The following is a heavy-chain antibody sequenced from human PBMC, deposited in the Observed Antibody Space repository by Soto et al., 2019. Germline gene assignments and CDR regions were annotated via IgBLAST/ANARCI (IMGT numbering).Heavy chain of an antibody. V-gene: IGHV3-30-3*01. CDR3: ARDSSSSWDYFDY. D-gene: IGHD6-6*01. J-gene: IGHJ4*02. Sequence: QVQLVKSGGGVVQPGRSLRLSCAASGFTFSSYAMHWVRQAPGKGLEWVAVISYDGSNKYYADSVKGRFTISRDNSKNTLYLQMNSLRAEDTAVYYCARDSSSSWDYFDYWGQGTLVTVSS. CDR1: GFTFSSYA. CDR2: ISYDGSNK.